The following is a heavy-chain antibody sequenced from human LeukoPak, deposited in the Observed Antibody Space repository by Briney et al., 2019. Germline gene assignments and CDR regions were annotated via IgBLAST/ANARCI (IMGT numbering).Heavy chain of an antibody. Sequence: ETLSLTCTVSGGSISSYYWSWIRQPPGKGLEWIGYIYYSGSTNYNPSLKSRVTISVDTSKNQFSLKLSSVTAADTAVYYCARHVCSGGSCYLDYWGQGTLVTVSS. CDR3: ARHVCSGGSCYLDY. CDR2: IYYSGST. J-gene: IGHJ4*02. D-gene: IGHD2-15*01. V-gene: IGHV4-59*08. CDR1: GGSISSYY.